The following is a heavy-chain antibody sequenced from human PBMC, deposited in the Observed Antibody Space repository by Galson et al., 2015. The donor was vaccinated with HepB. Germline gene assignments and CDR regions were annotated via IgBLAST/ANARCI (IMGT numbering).Heavy chain of an antibody. CDR2: IRTKAYGGTT. V-gene: IGHV3-49*03. CDR3: TRDGHIAARWNNYYYMDV. CDR1: GFTFGDYG. D-gene: IGHD6-6*01. Sequence: SLRLSCAASGFTFGDYGMSWFRQAPEKGLEWVGFIRTKAYGGTTEYAASVKGRFTISRDDSEGIAYLQMNSLKTEDTAVYYCTRDGHIAARWNNYYYMDVWGKGTTVTVSS. J-gene: IGHJ6*03.